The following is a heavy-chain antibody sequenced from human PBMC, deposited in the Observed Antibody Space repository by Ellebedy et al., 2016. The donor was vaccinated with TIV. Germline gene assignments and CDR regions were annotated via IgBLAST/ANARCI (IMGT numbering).Heavy chain of an antibody. Sequence: AASVKVSCKASGGTFSRHVISWVRQAPGQGLEWTGRLTPNLGIANYAQKRQGRVTITADKSTSTAYMELSRLRSEDTAVYYCAREPSGVGWYDSSWFDPWGQGTLVTVSS. CDR3: AREPSGVGWYDSSWFDP. J-gene: IGHJ5*02. CDR1: GGTFSRHV. D-gene: IGHD6-19*01. CDR2: LTPNLGIA. V-gene: IGHV1-69*04.